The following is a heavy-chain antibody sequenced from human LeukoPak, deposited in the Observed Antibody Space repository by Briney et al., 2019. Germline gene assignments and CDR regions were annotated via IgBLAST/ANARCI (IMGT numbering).Heavy chain of an antibody. D-gene: IGHD3-3*01. Sequence: SETLSLTCTVSGGSISSGGYYWSWIRQHPGKGLEWIGYIYYSGSTYYNPSLKSRVTMSVDTSKNQFSLKLSSVTAADTAVYYCARDEEWLDAFDIWGQGTMVTVSS. J-gene: IGHJ3*02. CDR1: GGSISSGGYY. CDR3: ARDEEWLDAFDI. CDR2: IYYSGST. V-gene: IGHV4-31*03.